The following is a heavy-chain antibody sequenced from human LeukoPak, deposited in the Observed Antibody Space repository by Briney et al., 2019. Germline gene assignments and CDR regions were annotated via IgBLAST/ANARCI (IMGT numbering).Heavy chain of an antibody. V-gene: IGHV1-8*03. CDR2: MNPNSGNT. J-gene: IGHJ6*03. D-gene: IGHD6-13*01. Sequence: GASVKVSCKASGYTFTSYDINWVRQATGQGLEWMGWMNPNSGNTGYAQKFQGRVTITRNTSISTAYMELSSLRSEDTAVYYCARGLSSSWYGYYYYYYMDVWGKGTTVTVSS. CDR3: ARGLSSSWYGYYYYYYMDV. CDR1: GYTFTSYD.